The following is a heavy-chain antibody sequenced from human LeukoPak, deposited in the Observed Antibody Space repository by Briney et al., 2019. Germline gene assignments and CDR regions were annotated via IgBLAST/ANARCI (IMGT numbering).Heavy chain of an antibody. CDR2: SYHSGNT. Sequence: SGTLSLTCAVSGGSISSGDYSWNWIRQPPGKGLEWIGYSYHSGNTYYNPSLKSRITIPVDRSKNQFSLKLSSVTAADTAVYYCARGTYYYGSGRQYYFDYWGQGTLVTVSS. J-gene: IGHJ4*02. CDR1: GGSISSGDYS. V-gene: IGHV4-30-2*01. D-gene: IGHD3-10*01. CDR3: ARGTYYYGSGRQYYFDY.